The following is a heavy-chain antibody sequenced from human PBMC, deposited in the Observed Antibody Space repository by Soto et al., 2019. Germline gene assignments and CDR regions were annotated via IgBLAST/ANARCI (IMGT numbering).Heavy chain of an antibody. J-gene: IGHJ4*02. Sequence: QVQVQESGPGLVKPSETLSLNCSVSGGSLSGYYWSWIRQPPGKGLEWIGYVYYSGNTKYNPSLKSRFTPSVDRPESQFSLRLANSTASNTAVYFCACTTFRSSERIPGQFEYWGQGVHVTVAS. CDR1: GGSLSGYY. D-gene: IGHD2-2*01. V-gene: IGHV4-59*12. CDR3: ACTTFRSSERIPGQFEY. CDR2: VYYSGNT.